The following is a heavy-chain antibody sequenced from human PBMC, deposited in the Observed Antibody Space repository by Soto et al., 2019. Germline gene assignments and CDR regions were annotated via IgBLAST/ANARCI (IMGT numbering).Heavy chain of an antibody. Sequence: EVQLLESGGGLVQPGGSLRLSCAASGFTFRSYAMNWVREAPGKGLEWVAAISRGGDDIYYADFVRGRFTVSRDNSKNTLYLQMNSLRADDTAVYYCAKLGWRGEPQVVGLPRTDYWGQGTLVTVPS. CDR1: GFTFRSYA. CDR2: ISRGGDDI. V-gene: IGHV3-23*01. CDR3: AKLGWRGEPQVVGLPRTDY. J-gene: IGHJ4*02. D-gene: IGHD6-13*01.